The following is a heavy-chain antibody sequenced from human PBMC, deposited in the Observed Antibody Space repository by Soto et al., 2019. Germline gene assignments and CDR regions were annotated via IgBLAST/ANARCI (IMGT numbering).Heavy chain of an antibody. CDR3: AKDFLITMIVVVPGAFDI. Sequence: GGSLRLSCAASGFTLSSYGMHWVRQAPGKGLEWVAVISYDGSNKYYADSVKGRFTISRDNSKNTLYLQMNSLRAEDTAVYYCAKDFLITMIVVVPGAFDIWGQGTMVTVSS. V-gene: IGHV3-30*18. CDR1: GFTLSSYG. D-gene: IGHD3-22*01. J-gene: IGHJ3*02. CDR2: ISYDGSNK.